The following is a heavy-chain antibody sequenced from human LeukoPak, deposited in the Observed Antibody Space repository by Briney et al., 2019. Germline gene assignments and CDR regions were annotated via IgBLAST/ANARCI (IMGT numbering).Heavy chain of an antibody. CDR1: GFTFSSYA. CDR2: ISGSGGST. J-gene: IGHJ3*02. CDR3: ATSTVVYSYGFDAFDI. Sequence: GGSLRLSCAASGFTFSSYAMSWVRQAPGKGLERVSAISGSGGSTYYADSVKGRFTISRDNSKNTLYLQMNSLRAEDTAVYYCATSTVVYSYGFDAFDIWGQGTMVTVSS. D-gene: IGHD5-18*01. V-gene: IGHV3-23*01.